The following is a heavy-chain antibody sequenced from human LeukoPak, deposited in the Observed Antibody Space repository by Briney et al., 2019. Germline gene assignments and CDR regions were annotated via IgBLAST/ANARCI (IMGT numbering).Heavy chain of an antibody. Sequence: QSGGSLRLSCAASGFTFSSYSMNWVRQAPGKGLEWVSYISSSSSTIYYADSVKGRFTISRDNAKNSLYLQMNSLRAEDTAVYYCARVGDFWSGYYNWFDPWGQGTLVTVSS. CDR2: ISSSSSTI. CDR3: ARVGDFWSGYYNWFDP. D-gene: IGHD3-3*01. J-gene: IGHJ5*02. CDR1: GFTFSSYS. V-gene: IGHV3-48*01.